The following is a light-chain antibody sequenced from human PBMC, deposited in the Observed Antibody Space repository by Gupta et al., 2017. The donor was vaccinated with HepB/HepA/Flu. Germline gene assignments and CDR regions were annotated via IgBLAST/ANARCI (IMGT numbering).Light chain of an antibody. CDR1: SSDVGGYNY. CDR3: SSYTSSSTGV. Sequence: QSALTQPASVSGSPGQSSTISCTGTSSDVGGYNYVSWYQQHPGKAPKPRMYDVSNWRAGVSNRVSGSKSGNKDSLTISGLQAEDEADEYCSSYTSSSTGVFGGGTKLTVL. J-gene: IGLJ3*02. CDR2: DVS. V-gene: IGLV2-14*01.